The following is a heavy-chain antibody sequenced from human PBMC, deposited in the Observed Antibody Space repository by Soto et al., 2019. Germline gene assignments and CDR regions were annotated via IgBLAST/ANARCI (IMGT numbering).Heavy chain of an antibody. V-gene: IGHV3-74*01. CDR2: INSDGSST. J-gene: IGHJ4*02. D-gene: IGHD5-18*01. CDR1: GFTFSSYW. Sequence: EVQLVESGGGLVQPGGSLRLSCAASGFTFSSYWMHCVRQAPWKGLVWVSRINSDGSSTSYSDSVKGRFTISRDNAKNTRYLQMNSLSAEDTAVYYCESGRGYSYGPENYFAYWGQGTLVTVSS. CDR3: ESGRGYSYGPENYFAY.